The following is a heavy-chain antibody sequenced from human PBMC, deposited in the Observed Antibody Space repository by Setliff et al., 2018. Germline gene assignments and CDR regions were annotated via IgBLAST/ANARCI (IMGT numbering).Heavy chain of an antibody. CDR1: GGSISDYY. CDR3: ARDRQYCGSTSCYTSYFYYYAMDI. CDR2: INHSGST. D-gene: IGHD2-2*02. J-gene: IGHJ6*02. V-gene: IGHV4-34*01. Sequence: TSETLSLTCGGYGGSISDYYWSWIRQPPGKGLEWIGEINHSGSTNYNPSLKSRVTISLDTSRNQVSLKLSSVTAADTAVYYCARDRQYCGSTSCYTSYFYYYAMDIWGQGTTVTVSS.